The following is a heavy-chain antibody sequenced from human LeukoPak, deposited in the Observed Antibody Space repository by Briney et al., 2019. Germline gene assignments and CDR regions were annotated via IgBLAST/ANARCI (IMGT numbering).Heavy chain of an antibody. Sequence: GGSLRLSCAASGFTFSTYNMNWVRQAPGKGLEWVSAISGSGGSTYYADSVKGRFTISRDNSKNTLYLQMNSLRAEDTAVYYCAKDRDSGYDPSDYWGQGTLVTVSS. CDR2: ISGSGGST. CDR1: GFTFSTYN. V-gene: IGHV3-23*01. D-gene: IGHD5-12*01. J-gene: IGHJ4*02. CDR3: AKDRDSGYDPSDY.